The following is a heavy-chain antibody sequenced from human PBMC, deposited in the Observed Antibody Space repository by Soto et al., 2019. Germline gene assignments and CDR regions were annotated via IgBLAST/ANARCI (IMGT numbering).Heavy chain of an antibody. Sequence: QVQLVQSGAEVKKPGASVKVSCKASGYTFTSYGISWVRQAPGQGLEWMGWISAYNGNPNYAQKLLGRVTMTTDTPPTTAYMGLRSLRSDDTAVYDCAGLWFGELSRAYNWFDPWGQGTLVTVSS. J-gene: IGHJ5*02. CDR3: AGLWFGELSRAYNWFDP. D-gene: IGHD3-10*01. CDR2: ISAYNGNP. CDR1: GYTFTSYG. V-gene: IGHV1-18*01.